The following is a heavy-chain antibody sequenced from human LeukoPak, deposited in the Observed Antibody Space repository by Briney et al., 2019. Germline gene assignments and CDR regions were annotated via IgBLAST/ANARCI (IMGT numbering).Heavy chain of an antibody. V-gene: IGHV3-9*01. CDR3: ARGIAAAGTVTDQGYYFDY. CDR2: ISWNSGSI. D-gene: IGHD6-13*01. CDR1: GFTFDDYA. J-gene: IGHJ4*02. Sequence: PGRSLRLSCAASGFTFDDYAMHWVRQAPGKGLEWVSGISWNSGSIGYADSVKGRFTISRDNAKNSLYLQMNSLRAEDTAVYYCARGIAAAGTVTDQGYYFDYWGQGTLVTVSS.